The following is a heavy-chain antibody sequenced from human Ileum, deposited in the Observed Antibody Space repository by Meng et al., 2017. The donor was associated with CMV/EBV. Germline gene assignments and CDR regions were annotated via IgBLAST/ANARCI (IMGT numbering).Heavy chain of an antibody. Sequence: GGSLRLSCAASGFTFSSYAMHWVRQAPGKGLEWVAVISYDGSNKYYADSVKGRFTISRDNSKNTLYLQMNSLRAEDTAAYYCARGYYYFDYWGQGTLVTVSS. V-gene: IGHV3-30*04. D-gene: IGHD1-1*01. CDR1: GFTFSSYA. CDR2: ISYDGSNK. J-gene: IGHJ4*02. CDR3: ARGYYYFDY.